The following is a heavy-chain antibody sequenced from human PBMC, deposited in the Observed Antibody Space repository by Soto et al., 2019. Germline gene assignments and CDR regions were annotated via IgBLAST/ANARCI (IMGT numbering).Heavy chain of an antibody. CDR2: INGGRGTT. V-gene: IGHV3-20*04. CDR3: ARTRPYYGSGSYYNMDV. D-gene: IGHD3-10*01. J-gene: IGHJ6*02. CDR1: GFSFDGYG. Sequence: EVQLVESGGGVLRPGGSLRLSCVGSGFSFDGYGMSWVRQAPGKGLEWVSGINGGRGTTSYADSVRGRFIISRDNAKNSLYLQMNSLRAEDTALYYCARTRPYYGSGSYYNMDVWGQGTTVTVSS.